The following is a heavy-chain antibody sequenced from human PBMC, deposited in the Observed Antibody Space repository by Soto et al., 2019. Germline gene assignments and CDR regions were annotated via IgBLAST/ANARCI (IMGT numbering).Heavy chain of an antibody. CDR3: ARGGGWSGSHTFDACEI. D-gene: IGHD1-26*01. Sequence: QLVQSGAEVKKPGASVKVSCKASGYTFTDYYMHWVRQAPGQGLEWMGWINPNSGGTKYAQKLQGWVTMTRDTSXRXXNMELSRLTSDDTAVFYCARGGGWSGSHTFDACEIWGQGTMVTVAS. CDR2: INPNSGGT. CDR1: GYTFTDYY. J-gene: IGHJ3*02. V-gene: IGHV1-2*04.